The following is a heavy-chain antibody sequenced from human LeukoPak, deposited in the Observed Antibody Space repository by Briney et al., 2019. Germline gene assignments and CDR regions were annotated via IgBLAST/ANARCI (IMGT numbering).Heavy chain of an antibody. CDR2: MYYSGST. D-gene: IGHD2-15*01. CDR1: GGSISSSSYY. Sequence: SETLSLTCTVSGGSISSSSYYWGWIRQPPGKGLEWIGSMYYSGSTYYNPSLKSRVTISVDTSKNQFSLKLSSVTAADTAIYYCARQYCSGGSCYSIAYWGQGTLVTVSS. J-gene: IGHJ4*02. CDR3: ARQYCSGGSCYSIAY. V-gene: IGHV4-39*01.